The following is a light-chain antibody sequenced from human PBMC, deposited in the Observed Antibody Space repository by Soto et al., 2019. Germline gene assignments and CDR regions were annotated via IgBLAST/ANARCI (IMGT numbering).Light chain of an antibody. V-gene: IGKV3-15*01. J-gene: IGKJ2*01. CDR1: QSISNN. CDR3: QQCNNWPPT. CDR2: DAS. Sequence: EILMTQSPATLSVSPGETATLSSRASQSISNNLAWYQQKPGQAPRLLIYDASTRATGIPARFSGSGSGTEFTLTISSLQSEDFALYYCQQCNNWPPTFGQGTKLEI.